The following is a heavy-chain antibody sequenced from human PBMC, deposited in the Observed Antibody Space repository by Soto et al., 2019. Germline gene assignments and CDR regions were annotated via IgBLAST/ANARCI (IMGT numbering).Heavy chain of an antibody. D-gene: IGHD3-22*01. Sequence: SVKVSCKASGFTFTSSAMQWVRQARGQRLEWIGWIVVGSGNTNYAQKFQERVTITRDMSTSTAYMELSSLRSEDTAVYYCAANTYYYDSSGYYDSGDYWGQGTLVTVSS. CDR3: AANTYYYDSSGYYDSGDY. CDR1: GFTFTSSA. V-gene: IGHV1-58*02. J-gene: IGHJ4*02. CDR2: IVVGSGNT.